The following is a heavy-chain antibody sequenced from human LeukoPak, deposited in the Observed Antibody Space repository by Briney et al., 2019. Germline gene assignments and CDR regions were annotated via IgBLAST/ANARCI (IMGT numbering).Heavy chain of an antibody. CDR3: ARVPSQRCNDGTCYPIFDS. D-gene: IGHD2-15*01. J-gene: IGHJ4*02. CDR2: IDKSGST. CDR1: GDSVSNYY. Sequence: PSETLSLTCTVSGDSVSNYYWSWIRLPPGKGLEWIGYIDKSGSTNYNPSLKSRVIISVDTSKNQLSLNLISVTPADTAVYYCARVPSQRCNDGTCYPIFDSWGQGTLVTVSS. V-gene: IGHV4-59*02.